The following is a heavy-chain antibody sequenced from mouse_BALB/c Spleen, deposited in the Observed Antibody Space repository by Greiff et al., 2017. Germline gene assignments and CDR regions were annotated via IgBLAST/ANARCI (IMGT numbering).Heavy chain of an antibody. Sequence: EVKLVESGGGLVKPGGSLKLSCAASGFTFSSYTMSWVRQTPEKRLEWVATISSGGSYTYYPDSVKGRFTISRDNAKNTLYLQMSSLKSEDTAMYYCTRDRDWYFDVWGAGTTVTVSS. J-gene: IGHJ1*01. V-gene: IGHV5-6-4*01. CDR1: GFTFSSYT. CDR3: TRDRDWYFDV. D-gene: IGHD3-1*01. CDR2: ISSGGSYT.